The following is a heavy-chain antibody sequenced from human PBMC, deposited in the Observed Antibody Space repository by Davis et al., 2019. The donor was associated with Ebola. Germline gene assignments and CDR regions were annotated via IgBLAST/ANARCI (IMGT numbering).Heavy chain of an antibody. J-gene: IGHJ4*02. Sequence: GESLKISCAASGLTFSSYAMHWVRQAPGKGLEWVTLISYDGSREYYADSVKGRFTISRDNSKNTLYLQMNSLRAGDTAVYYCAKEGKWEPYFGLDYWGQGTLVTVSS. CDR1: GLTFSSYA. D-gene: IGHD1-26*01. CDR2: ISYDGSRE. CDR3: AKEGKWEPYFGLDY. V-gene: IGHV3-30-3*01.